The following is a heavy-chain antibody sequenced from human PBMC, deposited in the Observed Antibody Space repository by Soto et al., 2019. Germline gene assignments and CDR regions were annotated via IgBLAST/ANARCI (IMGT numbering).Heavy chain of an antibody. CDR3: ARLGSGSSYVDYFYGMDV. CDR2: IIPIFGTA. J-gene: IGHJ6*02. D-gene: IGHD1-26*01. V-gene: IGHV1-69*12. CDR1: GGTFSSYA. Sequence: QVQLVQSGAEVKKPGSSVKVSCKASGGTFSSYAISWVRQAPGQGLEWMGGIIPIFGTANYAQKFQGRVTITADESTSTAYMELSSLRSEDTAVYYCARLGSGSSYVDYFYGMDVWGQGTTVTVSS.